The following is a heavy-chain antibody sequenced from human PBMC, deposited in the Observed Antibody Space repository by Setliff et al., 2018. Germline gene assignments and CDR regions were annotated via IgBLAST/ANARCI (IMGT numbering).Heavy chain of an antibody. D-gene: IGHD5-12*01. CDR3: ARVIGGYDSVDY. CDR1: GFTCSSYW. CDR2: IKEEGGEK. V-gene: IGHV3-7*01. Sequence: GGSLRLSCAASGFTCSSYWMSWVRQAPGKGLEWVANIKEEGGEKDYVDSVKGRFTISRDNAKNTLYLQMNSLRAEDTAVYYCARVIGGYDSVDYWGQGTLVTVSS. J-gene: IGHJ4*02.